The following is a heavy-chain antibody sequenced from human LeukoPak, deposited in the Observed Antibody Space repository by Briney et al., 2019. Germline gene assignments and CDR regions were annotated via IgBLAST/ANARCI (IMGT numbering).Heavy chain of an antibody. CDR1: GGSFSGYY. J-gene: IGHJ5*02. V-gene: IGHV4-34*01. CDR3: ARRVTSFDP. D-gene: IGHD2-2*01. CDR2: INHSGST. Sequence: PSETLSLTCAVYGGSFSGYYWSWIRQPPGRGLEWIGEINHSGSTNYNPSLKSRVTISVDTSKNQFSLMLSPVTAADTAVYYCARRVTSFDPWGQGTLVTVSS.